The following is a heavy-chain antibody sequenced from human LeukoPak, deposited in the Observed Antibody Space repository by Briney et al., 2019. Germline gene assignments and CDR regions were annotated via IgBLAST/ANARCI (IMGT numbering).Heavy chain of an antibody. V-gene: IGHV3-23*01. CDR3: AKARSGWHGVAEY. J-gene: IGHJ4*02. D-gene: IGHD6-19*01. Sequence: GGSLRLSCAASGFTFSSYAMSWVRQAPGKGLEWVSAISGSGGSTYYADSVKGRFTISRANSKNTLYLQMNSLRAEDTAVEYSAKARSGWHGVAEYWGQGTLVTVSS. CDR1: GFTFSSYA. CDR2: ISGSGGST.